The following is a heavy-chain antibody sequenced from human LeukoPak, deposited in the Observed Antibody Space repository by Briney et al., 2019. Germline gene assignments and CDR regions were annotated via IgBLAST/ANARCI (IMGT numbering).Heavy chain of an antibody. Sequence: GGSLRLSCAASGFTFSSYAMSWVRQAPGKGLEWVSTISGSGDSTYYADSVKGRFAISRDNSKNTLYLQMTSLRAEDTAVYYCAKDQRFGDLDDYRGQGTLVTVSS. V-gene: IGHV3-23*01. J-gene: IGHJ4*02. CDR3: AKDQRFGDLDDY. CDR2: ISGSGDST. D-gene: IGHD3-10*01. CDR1: GFTFSSYA.